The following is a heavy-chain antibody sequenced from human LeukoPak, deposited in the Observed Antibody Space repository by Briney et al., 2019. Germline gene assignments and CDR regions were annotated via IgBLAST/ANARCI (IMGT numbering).Heavy chain of an antibody. CDR1: GGSISSGNHY. CDR3: ASRSPPGETGYFDY. CDR2: IFYSGST. V-gene: IGHV4-31*03. D-gene: IGHD2-21*01. J-gene: IGHJ4*02. Sequence: SQALSLTCTVSGGSISSGNHYWTWIRQLPGKGLEWIGYIFYSGSTYYNPSLKSRVTISVDTSNNQFSLKLNSVTAADTAVYYCASRSPPGETGYFDYWGQGTLVIVSS.